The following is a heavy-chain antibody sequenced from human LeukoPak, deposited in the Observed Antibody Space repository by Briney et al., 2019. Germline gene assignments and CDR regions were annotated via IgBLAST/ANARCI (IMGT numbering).Heavy chain of an antibody. J-gene: IGHJ5*02. D-gene: IGHD2-15*01. Sequence: GASVKVSCKASGGTFSSYAISWVRQAPGQGLEWMGGIIPIFGTANYAQKFQGRVTITADESTSTAYMEPSSLRSEDTAVYYCARGHRRYCSGGSCYDWFDPWGQGTLVTVSS. V-gene: IGHV1-69*13. CDR3: ARGHRRYCSGGSCYDWFDP. CDR2: IIPIFGTA. CDR1: GGTFSSYA.